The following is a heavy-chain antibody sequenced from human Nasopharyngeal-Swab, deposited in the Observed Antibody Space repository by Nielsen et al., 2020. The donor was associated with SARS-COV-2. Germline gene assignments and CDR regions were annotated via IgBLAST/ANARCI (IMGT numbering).Heavy chain of an antibody. CDR1: GGSISSYY. CDR2: IYYSGST. Sequence: SETLSLTCTVSGGSISSYYWSWIRQPPGKGLEWIGYIYYSGSTNYNPSLKSRVTISLDTSKNQFSLKLSSVTAADTAVYYCARNLVGYYYDMVGAFDIWGQGTMVTVSS. CDR3: ARNLVGYYYDMVGAFDI. V-gene: IGHV4-59*13. D-gene: IGHD3-22*01. J-gene: IGHJ3*02.